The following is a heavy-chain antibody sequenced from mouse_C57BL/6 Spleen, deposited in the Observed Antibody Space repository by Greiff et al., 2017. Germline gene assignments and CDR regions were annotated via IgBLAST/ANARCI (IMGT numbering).Heavy chain of an antibody. CDR1: GFTFSSYA. J-gene: IGHJ2*01. V-gene: IGHV5-4*01. CDR2: ISDGGSYT. D-gene: IGHD3-1*01. CDR3: ARDGHYCDY. Sequence: EVQLQESGGGLVKPGGSLKLSCAASGFTFSSYAMSWVRQTPEKRLEWVATISDGGSYTYYPDNVKGRFTISRDNAKNNLYLQMSHLKSEDTAMYYCARDGHYCDYWGQGTTLTVSS.